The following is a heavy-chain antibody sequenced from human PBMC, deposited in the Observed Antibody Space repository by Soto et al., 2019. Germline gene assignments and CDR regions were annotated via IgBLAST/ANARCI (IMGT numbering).Heavy chain of an antibody. CDR1: GFNFEDYA. Sequence: HPGGSLRLSCAASGFNFEDYAMHWVRQAPGKGLEWVSGISWNSNSIGYADSVKGRFTISRDNAKNSLHLQMNSLRREDTALYYCAKDIIPLVAAVRFLTDGLDVWGQGTTVTVSS. D-gene: IGHD5-12*01. V-gene: IGHV3-9*01. CDR3: AKDIIPLVAAVRFLTDGLDV. J-gene: IGHJ6*02. CDR2: ISWNSNSI.